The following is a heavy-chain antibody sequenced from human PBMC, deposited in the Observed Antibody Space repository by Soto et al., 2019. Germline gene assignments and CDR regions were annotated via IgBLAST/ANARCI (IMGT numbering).Heavy chain of an antibody. J-gene: IGHJ4*02. D-gene: IGHD3-22*01. CDR1: GDTFSSYA. CDR3: ASGSGQNYYDSSGYYSN. V-gene: IGHV1-69*13. Sequence: SVKVSCKASGDTFSSYAISWVLKAHGQGLEWMGGIIPIFGTANYAQKFQGRVTITADESTSTAYMELSSLRSEDTAVYYCASGSGQNYYDSSGYYSNWGQGTLVTVSS. CDR2: IIPIFGTA.